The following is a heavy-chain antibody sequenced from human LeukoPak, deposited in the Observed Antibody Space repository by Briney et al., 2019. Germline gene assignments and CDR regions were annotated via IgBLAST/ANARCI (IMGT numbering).Heavy chain of an antibody. Sequence: PSQTLSLTCTVSGGSISSGDYYWTWIRQPPGKALEWIGYIYYSGSTYYNPSLKSRVSLSVDTSKNQFSLKLSSVTAADTAVYYCARGSRYDYVWGSYREHNFDYWGQGTLVTVSS. J-gene: IGHJ4*02. CDR1: GGSISSGDYY. V-gene: IGHV4-30-4*01. CDR3: ARGSRYDYVWGSYREHNFDY. CDR2: IYYSGST. D-gene: IGHD3-16*02.